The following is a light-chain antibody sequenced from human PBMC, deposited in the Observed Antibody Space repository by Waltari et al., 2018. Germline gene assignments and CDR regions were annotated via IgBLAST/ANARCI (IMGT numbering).Light chain of an antibody. J-gene: IGKJ2*01. CDR3: MQAINLYT. CDR1: QDLMYDDGKTY. V-gene: IGKV2-29*02. CDR2: DVS. Sequence: DVVMTQTPLSLSVTPGKPASFSCKSSQDLMYDDGKTYLFWYLQKPGQSPQPLMYDVSSRFSGVPERFSGSGSGTDFTLTISRVEPEDVGVYYCMQAINLYTFGQGTKLEI.